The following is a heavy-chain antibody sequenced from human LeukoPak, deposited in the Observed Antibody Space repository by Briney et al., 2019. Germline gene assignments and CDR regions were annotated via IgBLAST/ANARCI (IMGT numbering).Heavy chain of an antibody. CDR1: GFTFSNYW. J-gene: IGHJ4*02. CDR2: IHQDGSDE. D-gene: IGHD2-21*02. CDR3: ARVVSEVPAKFDYFGC. Sequence: GGSLRLSCVGSGFTFSNYWMRWVCQAPGKGLEWVANIHQDGSDEYYADFAKGRFTISRDNAKDSLYLQMNSLRDEDTAVYYCARVVSEVPAKFDYFGCWGQGTLVTVSS. V-gene: IGHV3-7*01.